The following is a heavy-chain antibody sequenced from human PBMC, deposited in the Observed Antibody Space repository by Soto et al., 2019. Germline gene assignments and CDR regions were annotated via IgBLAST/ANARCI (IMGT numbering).Heavy chain of an antibody. Sequence: ASVKVSCKASVYTFTGYYMHWVRQAPGQGLEWMGWINPNSGGTNYAQKFQGWVTMTRDTSISTAYMELSRLRSDDTAVYYCARETYYYDSSGYYHSTRYYGMDVWGQGTTVTVSS. V-gene: IGHV1-2*04. CDR2: INPNSGGT. CDR3: ARETYYYDSSGYYHSTRYYGMDV. J-gene: IGHJ6*02. CDR1: VYTFTGYY. D-gene: IGHD3-22*01.